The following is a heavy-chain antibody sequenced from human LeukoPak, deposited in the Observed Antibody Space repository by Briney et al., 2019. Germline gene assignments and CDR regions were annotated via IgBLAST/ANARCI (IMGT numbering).Heavy chain of an antibody. CDR1: GFTFSSYA. Sequence: GGSLRLSCAASGFTFSSYAMSWVRQAPGKGLEWVSAISGSGGSTYYADSVKGRFTISRDNSKNTLYLQMNGLRAEDTAVYYCAKGYYDSSGYFYYWGQGTLVTVSS. V-gene: IGHV3-23*01. D-gene: IGHD3-22*01. J-gene: IGHJ4*02. CDR2: ISGSGGST. CDR3: AKGYYDSSGYFYY.